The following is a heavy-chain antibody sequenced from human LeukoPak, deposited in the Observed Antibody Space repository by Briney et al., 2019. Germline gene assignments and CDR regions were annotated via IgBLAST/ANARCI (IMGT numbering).Heavy chain of an antibody. D-gene: IGHD6-19*01. CDR2: IYDRGST. V-gene: IGHV4-59*08. Sequence: PSETLSLTCTVSGGSISSYYWNWIRQPPGKGLEWIGYIYDRGSTNYNPSFKSRVIISVDRSKNQFSLKLRSVTAADTAVYYCARLAYSSGCPIDHWGQGILVTVSS. J-gene: IGHJ4*02. CDR3: ARLAYSSGCPIDH. CDR1: GGSISSYY.